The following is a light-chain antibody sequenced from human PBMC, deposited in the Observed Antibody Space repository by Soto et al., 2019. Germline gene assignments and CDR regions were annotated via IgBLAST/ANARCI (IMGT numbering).Light chain of an antibody. CDR1: QSVSSGY. V-gene: IGKV3-20*01. J-gene: IGKJ1*01. CDR2: SAS. Sequence: EIVLTQSPGTLSLSTGERATLSCRASQSVSSGYLAWYQQKPGQASRLLIYSASTRATGIPDRISGSGSGTDFTLTISRLEPEDFAVYYCQQYGNSPRTFGHGTKVDIK. CDR3: QQYGNSPRT.